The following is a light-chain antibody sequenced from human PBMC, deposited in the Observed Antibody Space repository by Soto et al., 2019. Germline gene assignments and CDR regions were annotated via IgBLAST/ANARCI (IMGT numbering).Light chain of an antibody. CDR1: SSDVGSHNC. Sequence: QSALTQPASVSGSPGQSITISCTGTSSDVGSHNCVSWYQQRPGKAPKIMIFEVTKRPSGVSSRFSASKSGNTASLTISGVQAEDEADYYCCSYAGTTTWVFGGGTKLTVL. CDR2: EVT. V-gene: IGLV2-23*02. J-gene: IGLJ2*01. CDR3: CSYAGTTTWV.